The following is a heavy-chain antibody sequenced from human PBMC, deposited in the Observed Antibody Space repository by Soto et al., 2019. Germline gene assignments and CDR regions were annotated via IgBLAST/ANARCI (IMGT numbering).Heavy chain of an antibody. D-gene: IGHD3-10*01. Sequence: QLRLQASGPGVVKPSETLSLTCTVSGGTVATRSHYWGWVRQPPGKGLEWIGNVYYAGSAYYSPSLRGRATISVDTSNNLFSLTLTSVTAADTAVYYCATMTGLLVPTLAGPKSWGRGTRVTVSS. CDR3: ATMTGLLVPTLAGPKS. CDR1: GGTVATRSHY. V-gene: IGHV4-39*02. J-gene: IGHJ5*02. CDR2: VYYAGSA.